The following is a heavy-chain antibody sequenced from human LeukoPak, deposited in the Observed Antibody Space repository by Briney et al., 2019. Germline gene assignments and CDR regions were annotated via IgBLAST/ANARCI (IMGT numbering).Heavy chain of an antibody. Sequence: PGGSLRLSCAASGFTFSSYSMNWVRQAPGKGLEWVSYISSGSSTIYYADSVKGRFTISRDNAKNSLYLQMNSLRAEDTAVYYCARDHGGSGRYFDYWGQGTLVTVSS. J-gene: IGHJ4*02. CDR1: GFTFSSYS. CDR2: ISSGSSTI. CDR3: ARDHGGSGRYFDY. V-gene: IGHV3-48*04. D-gene: IGHD1-26*01.